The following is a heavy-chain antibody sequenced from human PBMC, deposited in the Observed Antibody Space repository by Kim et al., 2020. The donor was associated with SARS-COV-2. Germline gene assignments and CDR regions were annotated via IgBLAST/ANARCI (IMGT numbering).Heavy chain of an antibody. D-gene: IGHD2-2*01. Sequence: ASVKVSCKASGYTFTSYAMHWVRQAPGQRLEWMGWINAGNGNTKYSQKFQGRVTITRDTSESTAYMELSSLRSEDTAVYYCARDRVVVPAGYYGMDVWGQRTTVTVSS. CDR3: ARDRVVVPAGYYGMDV. J-gene: IGHJ6*02. CDR2: INAGNGNT. V-gene: IGHV1-3*01. CDR1: GYTFTSYA.